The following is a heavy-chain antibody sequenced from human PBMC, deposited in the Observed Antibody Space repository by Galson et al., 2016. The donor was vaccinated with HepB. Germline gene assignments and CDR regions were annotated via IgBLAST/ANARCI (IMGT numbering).Heavy chain of an antibody. D-gene: IGHD6-13*01. J-gene: IGHJ4*02. CDR1: GFTFSSYA. CDR3: AKIAASGLPFYY. Sequence: SLRLSCAASGFTFSSYAMSWVRQAPGKGLEWVSAISGSGGSTYSADSVKGRFTISRDISRNTLYLQMNTLRAEDTAVYYCAKIAASGLPFYYWGQGTPVTVSS. V-gene: IGHV3-23*01. CDR2: ISGSGGST.